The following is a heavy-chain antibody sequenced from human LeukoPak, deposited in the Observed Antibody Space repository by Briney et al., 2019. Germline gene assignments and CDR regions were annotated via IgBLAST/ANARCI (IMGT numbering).Heavy chain of an antibody. Sequence: SETLSLTCAVYGGSFSGYYWSWIRQPPGKGLEWIAEINHSGSTNYNPSLKSRVTISVDTSKNQFSLKLSSVTAADTAVYYCARGLRPTGPAYRDVWGKGTTVTVSS. CDR3: ARGLRPTGPAYRDV. D-gene: IGHD4-17*01. V-gene: IGHV4-34*01. CDR1: GGSFSGYY. J-gene: IGHJ6*04. CDR2: INHSGST.